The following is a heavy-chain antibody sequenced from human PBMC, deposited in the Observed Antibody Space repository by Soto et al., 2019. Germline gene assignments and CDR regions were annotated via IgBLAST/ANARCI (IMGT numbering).Heavy chain of an antibody. CDR2: ISYDGSNK. V-gene: IGHV3-30*18. CDR3: AKRTFAYFDY. J-gene: IGHJ4*02. D-gene: IGHD1-7*01. CDR1: GFTFSSYG. Sequence: GGSLRLSCAASGFTFSSYGMHWVRQAPGKGLEWVAVISYDGSNKYYADSVKGRFTISRDNSKNTLYLQMNSLRAEDTAVYYCAKRTFAYFDYWGQGTLVTAPQ.